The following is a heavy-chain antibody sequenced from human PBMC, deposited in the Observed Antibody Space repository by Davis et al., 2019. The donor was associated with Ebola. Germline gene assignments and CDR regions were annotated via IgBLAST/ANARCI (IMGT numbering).Heavy chain of an antibody. CDR1: GYSFTSYW. D-gene: IGHD4-11*01. V-gene: IGHV5-10-1*01. J-gene: IGHJ6*03. Sequence: PGGSLRLSCKGSGYSFTSYWIGWVRQMPGKGLEWMGRIDPSDSYTNYSPSFQGHVTISADKSISTAYLQWSSLKASDTAMYYCAGTTVTTGADYYYYYYMDVWGKGTTVTVSS. CDR2: IDPSDSYT. CDR3: AGTTVTTGADYYYYYYMDV.